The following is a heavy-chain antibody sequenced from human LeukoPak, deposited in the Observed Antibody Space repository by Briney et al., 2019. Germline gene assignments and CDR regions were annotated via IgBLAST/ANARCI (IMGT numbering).Heavy chain of an antibody. V-gene: IGHV4-38-2*01. CDR2: IYHSGST. CDR1: GYSISSGYY. D-gene: IGHD5-18*01. CDR3: ASTAMVITYFDC. J-gene: IGHJ4*02. Sequence: PSETLSLTCAVSGYSISSGYYWGWIRQPPGKGLEWIGSIYHSGSTYYNPSLKSRVTISVDTSKNQFSLKLSSVTAADTAVYYCASTAMVITYFDCWGQGTLVTVSS.